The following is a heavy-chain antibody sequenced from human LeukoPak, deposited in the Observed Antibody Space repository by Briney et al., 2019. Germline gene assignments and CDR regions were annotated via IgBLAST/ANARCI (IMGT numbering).Heavy chain of an antibody. Sequence: SVKVSCKAFGGTFSSYAISWVRQAPGQGLEWMGGIIPIFGTANYAQKFQGRVTITADESTSTAYMELSSLRSEDTAVYYCASLWLNYYYYYGMDVWGQGTTVTVSS. CDR2: IIPIFGTA. J-gene: IGHJ6*02. V-gene: IGHV1-69*13. CDR1: GGTFSSYA. CDR3: ASLWLNYYYYYGMDV. D-gene: IGHD5-18*01.